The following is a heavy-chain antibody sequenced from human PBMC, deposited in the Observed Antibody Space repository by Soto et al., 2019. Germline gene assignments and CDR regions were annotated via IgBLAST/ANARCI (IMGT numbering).Heavy chain of an antibody. D-gene: IGHD6-19*01. CDR2: INHSGST. CDR1: GGSFSGYY. CDR3: ASTPPYSSGWHL. J-gene: IGHJ5*02. Sequence: PSETLSLTCAVYGGSFSGYYWSWIRQPPGKGLEWIGEINHSGSTNYNPSLKSRVTISVDTSKNQFSLKLSSVTAADTAVYYCASTPPYSSGWHLWGQGTLVTVSS. V-gene: IGHV4-34*01.